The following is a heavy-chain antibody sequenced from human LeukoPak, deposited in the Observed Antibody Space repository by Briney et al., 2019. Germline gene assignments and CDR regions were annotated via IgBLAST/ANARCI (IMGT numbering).Heavy chain of an antibody. CDR3: ATGLRIEYFQH. Sequence: GGSLRLSCAASGFTFSSYAMHWVRQAPGKGLEWVAVISYDGSNKYYADSVKGRFTISRDNSKNTLFLQMNSLRAEDTAVYYCATGLRIEYFQHWGQGTLVTVSS. J-gene: IGHJ1*01. CDR2: ISYDGSNK. CDR1: GFTFSSYA. D-gene: IGHD4-17*01. V-gene: IGHV3-30-3*01.